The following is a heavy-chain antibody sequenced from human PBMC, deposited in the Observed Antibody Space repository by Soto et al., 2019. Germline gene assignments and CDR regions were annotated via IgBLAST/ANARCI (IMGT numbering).Heavy chain of an antibody. J-gene: IGHJ4*02. V-gene: IGHV3-73*01. CDR1: GFLFSGSA. Sequence: WSLRLSCAASGFLFSGSAMHWVRQASGKGLEWVGRIGRKAKNYATEYGASVEGRFTISRDDSKNTTFLLMNSLKSEDTAVYFGVRQWLVVRTLDQWGKGTLVTVSS. CDR2: IGRKAKNYAT. CDR3: VRQWLVVRTLDQ. D-gene: IGHD6-19*01.